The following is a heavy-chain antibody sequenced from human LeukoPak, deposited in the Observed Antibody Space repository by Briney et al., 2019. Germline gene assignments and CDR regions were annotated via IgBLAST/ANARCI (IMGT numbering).Heavy chain of an antibody. D-gene: IGHD2-15*01. V-gene: IGHV3-23*01. CDR1: GFPASDCS. CDR3: AKWGCSGGDCYPFDY. Sequence: GGSLRLSCAASGFPASDCSMSWVRQAPGKGLEWVSAISGSGSYTDYADSVKGRFTIARDNSNNTLYLQMNSLRAEDTAVYYCAKWGCSGGDCYPFDYWGQGTLVTVSS. CDR2: ISGSGSYT. J-gene: IGHJ4*02.